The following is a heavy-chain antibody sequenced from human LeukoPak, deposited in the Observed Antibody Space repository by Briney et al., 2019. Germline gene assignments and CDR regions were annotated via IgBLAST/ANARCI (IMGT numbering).Heavy chain of an antibody. D-gene: IGHD3-10*01. CDR3: ATDPTEYYYGSGSYQNWFDP. Sequence: SVRVSRKASGRTFTSYALSSVRPAPGQPLEWTAGSIPLFGTSNYAQKFQGRVTSTADKPTSTAYMALSSLRSEATAVYYWATDPTEYYYGSGSYQNWFDPWGQGTLVTVSS. V-gene: IGHV1-69*06. CDR1: GRTFTSYA. J-gene: IGHJ5*02. CDR2: SIPLFGTS.